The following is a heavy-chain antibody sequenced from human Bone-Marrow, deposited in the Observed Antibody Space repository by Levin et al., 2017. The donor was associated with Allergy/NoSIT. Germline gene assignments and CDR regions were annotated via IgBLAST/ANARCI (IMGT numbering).Heavy chain of an antibody. CDR3: AKIVLYDIDI. V-gene: IGHV3-23*01. Sequence: GGSLRLSCAAPSFNFRTYSMTWVRQAPGKGLEWVSTITGSGGDTFYSDSVKGRFTISRDNSKNTLDLQMDSLRAEDTAVYYCAKIVLYDIDIWGHGTLVTVSS. CDR1: SFNFRTYS. J-gene: IGHJ3*02. D-gene: IGHD2-8*01. CDR2: ITGSGGDT.